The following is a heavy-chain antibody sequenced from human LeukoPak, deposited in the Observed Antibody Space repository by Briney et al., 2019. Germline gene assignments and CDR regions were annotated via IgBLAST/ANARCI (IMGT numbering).Heavy chain of an antibody. Sequence: GESLEISCKGSGYSFTSYWIVWVRQMRGKGLEWMGIIYPGDSDTRYSPSFQGQVTISADKSISTAYLQWSSLKASDTAIYYCARHFLPAAGIDCWGQGTLVTVSS. J-gene: IGHJ4*02. V-gene: IGHV5-51*01. D-gene: IGHD6-13*01. CDR3: ARHFLPAAGIDC. CDR2: IYPGDSDT. CDR1: GYSFTSYW.